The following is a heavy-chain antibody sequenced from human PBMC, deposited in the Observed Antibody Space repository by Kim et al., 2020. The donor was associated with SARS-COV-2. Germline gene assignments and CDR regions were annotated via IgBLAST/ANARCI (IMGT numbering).Heavy chain of an antibody. CDR1: GFTFSSYG. Sequence: GGSLRLSCAASGFTFSSYGMHWVRQAPGKGPEWVAVISYEGSNKNYADSVKGRFTISRDNSKKTLYLQMNSLRAEDTAVYYCAKDVSKGYSYGWNYYYYGMDVWGQGTTVTVSS. D-gene: IGHD5-18*01. CDR2: ISYEGSNK. J-gene: IGHJ6*02. CDR3: AKDVSKGYSYGWNYYYYGMDV. V-gene: IGHV3-30*18.